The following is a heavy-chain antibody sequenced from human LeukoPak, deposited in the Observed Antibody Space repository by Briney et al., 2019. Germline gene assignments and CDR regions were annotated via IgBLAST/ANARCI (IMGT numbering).Heavy chain of an antibody. CDR1: GFTFSRYG. D-gene: IGHD3-10*01. J-gene: IGHJ4*02. Sequence: PGGSLRLSCAASGFTFSRYGTHWVRQAPGKGLEWVAVISYDGSKKDYADSVKGRFTISRDNFKNTLYLQMNSLRVEDTAVYYCAKDFPHYGSGSSHFDYWGQGTLVTVSS. CDR2: ISYDGSKK. V-gene: IGHV3-30*18. CDR3: AKDFPHYGSGSSHFDY.